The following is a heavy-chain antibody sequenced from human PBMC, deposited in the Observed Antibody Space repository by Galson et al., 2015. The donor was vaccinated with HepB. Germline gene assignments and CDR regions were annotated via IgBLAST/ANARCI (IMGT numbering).Heavy chain of an antibody. Sequence: CAISGDSVSSNSASWNWIRQSPSRGLEWLGRTYYRSKWYNDYALSVKSRITINPDTSKNQFSLQLSSVTPEDTAVYYCARGGCSYLTSFNYWGQGTLVTVSS. J-gene: IGHJ4*02. V-gene: IGHV6-1*01. CDR2: TYYRSKWYN. D-gene: IGHD5-18*01. CDR1: GDSVSSNSAS. CDR3: ARGGCSYLTSFNY.